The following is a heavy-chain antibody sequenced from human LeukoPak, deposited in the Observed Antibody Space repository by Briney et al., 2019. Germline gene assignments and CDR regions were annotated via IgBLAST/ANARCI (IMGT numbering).Heavy chain of an antibody. CDR2: VYTSGST. CDR1: GGSISGGY. V-gene: IGHV4-4*09. Sequence: SETLSLTCTVSGGSISGGYWGWIRQPPGRGLEWIGYVYTSGSTNYNPSLKSRVTISVDTSKSQFALKLSSVTAADTAVYYCAKSYFDYSTYYSYYFNLWGQGALVTVSS. CDR3: AKSYFDYSTYYSYYFNL. D-gene: IGHD4-11*01. J-gene: IGHJ4*02.